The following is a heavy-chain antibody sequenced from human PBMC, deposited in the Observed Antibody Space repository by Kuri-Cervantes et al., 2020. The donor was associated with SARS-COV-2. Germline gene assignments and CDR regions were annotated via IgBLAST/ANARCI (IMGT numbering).Heavy chain of an antibody. J-gene: IGHJ4*02. V-gene: IGHV3-30*18. CDR1: GFNFSRTD. D-gene: IGHD2-8*01. CDR2: IPHDGKNK. CDR3: AKDRFGVQDF. Sequence: SLMISCAASGFNFSRTDMHWLRQAPGKGLEWVAVIPHDGKNKKCIASGKGRFTISRDTSQNTLHLHMKSMRSEDTAMYYCAKDRFGVQDFWGQETLVTVSS.